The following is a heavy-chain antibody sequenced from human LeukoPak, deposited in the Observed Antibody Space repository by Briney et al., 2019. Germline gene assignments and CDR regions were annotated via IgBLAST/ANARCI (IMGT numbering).Heavy chain of an antibody. CDR2: INPSGGST. CDR1: GYTFTTYY. CDR3: ARGFPLTGYYMDV. D-gene: IGHD3-9*01. V-gene: IGHV1-46*01. Sequence: SVKVSCKASGYTFTTYYMHWVRQAPGQGLEWMGIINPSGGSTSYAQKFQGRVTMTRDTSTSTVYMELSSLRSEDTAVYYCARGFPLTGYYMDVWGKGTTVTISS. J-gene: IGHJ6*03.